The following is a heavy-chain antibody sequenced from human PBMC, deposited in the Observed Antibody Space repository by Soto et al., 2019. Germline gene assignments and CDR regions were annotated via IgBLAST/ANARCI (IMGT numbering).Heavy chain of an antibody. D-gene: IGHD2-2*01. CDR1: GFRFSKYG. Sequence: GGSLRLSCAASGFRFSKYGRHWVRQAPGKGLEWVAFVSSDGNNKYYGDSVKGRFTISRDNSKNMVFLQVDSLRVDDTAVYYCAKDRVIQLLPIWPDPWGQGTLVTVSS. CDR3: AKDRVIQLLPIWPDP. J-gene: IGHJ5*02. CDR2: VSSDGNNK. V-gene: IGHV3-30*18.